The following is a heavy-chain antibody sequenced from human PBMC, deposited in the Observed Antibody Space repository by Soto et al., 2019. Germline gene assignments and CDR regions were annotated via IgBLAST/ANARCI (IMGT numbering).Heavy chain of an antibody. J-gene: IGHJ6*02. CDR1: SFSISSGYY. Sequence: SETLSLTCAVSSFSISSGYYWGWVRQPPGKGLEWIGSIYHSGTTNYSPSLKSRVTISIDTSKNQFSPKLSSVTAADTAVYYCARDRVVVAAPYYYGMDVWGQGTTVTVSS. CDR3: ARDRVVVAAPYYYGMDV. D-gene: IGHD2-15*01. CDR2: IYHSGTT. V-gene: IGHV4-38-2*02.